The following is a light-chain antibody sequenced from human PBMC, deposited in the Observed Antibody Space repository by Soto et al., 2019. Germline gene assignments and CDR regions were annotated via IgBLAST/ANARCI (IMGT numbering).Light chain of an antibody. CDR3: PQSYSTPRYT. CDR1: QSISSY. CDR2: AAS. J-gene: IGKJ2*01. V-gene: IGKV1-39*01. Sequence: DIQMTQSPSSLSASVGDRVTITCRASQSISSYLNWYQQKPGKAPKLLIYAASSLQSGVPSRLSGSGSGTEFTLTITSLQPEDFATYYCPQSYSTPRYTFGQGTKLEIK.